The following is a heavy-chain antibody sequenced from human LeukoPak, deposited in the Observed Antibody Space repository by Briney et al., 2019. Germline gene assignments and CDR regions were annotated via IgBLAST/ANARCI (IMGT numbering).Heavy chain of an antibody. V-gene: IGHV4-34*01. Sequence: PSETLPLNCAVYGRSFTGYYWSWIRQPPGKGLEWIREINHSGSTHYHTSLKSRVTISVATSKNQCSLKLSSVTAANTAVYYCARGRGGSYLAYWGQGTLVTVSS. D-gene: IGHD3-16*01. CDR3: ARGRGGSYLAY. J-gene: IGHJ4*02. CDR2: INHSGST. CDR1: GRSFTGYY.